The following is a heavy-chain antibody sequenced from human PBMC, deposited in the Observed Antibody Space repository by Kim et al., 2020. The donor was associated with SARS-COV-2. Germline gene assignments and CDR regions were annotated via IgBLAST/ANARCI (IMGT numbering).Heavy chain of an antibody. V-gene: IGHV3-48*03. D-gene: IGHD2-15*01. CDR2: ISSSGSTI. CDR1: GFTFSSYE. Sequence: GGSLRLSCAASGFTFSSYEMNWVRQAPGKGLEWVSYISSSGSTIYYADSVKGRFTISRDNAKNSLYLQMNSLRAEDTAVYYCARDPLGYCSGGSCYSYYYYGMDVWGQGTTVTVSS. CDR3: ARDPLGYCSGGSCYSYYYYGMDV. J-gene: IGHJ6*02.